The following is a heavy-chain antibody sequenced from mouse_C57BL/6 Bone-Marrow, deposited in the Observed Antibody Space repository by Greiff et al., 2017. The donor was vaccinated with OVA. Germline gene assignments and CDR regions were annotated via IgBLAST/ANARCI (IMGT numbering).Heavy chain of an antibody. J-gene: IGHJ3*01. Sequence: VQLQQSGPELVKPGASVKISCKASGYSFTSYYIHWVKQRPGQGLEWIGWIYPGSGNTKYNEKFKGKATLTADTSSSTAYMPLSSLTSEDSAVYYWARGGLRRRAWFAYWGQGTLVTVSA. V-gene: IGHV1-66*01. CDR3: ARGGLRRRAWFAY. CDR2: IYPGSGNT. CDR1: GYSFTSYY. D-gene: IGHD2-4*01.